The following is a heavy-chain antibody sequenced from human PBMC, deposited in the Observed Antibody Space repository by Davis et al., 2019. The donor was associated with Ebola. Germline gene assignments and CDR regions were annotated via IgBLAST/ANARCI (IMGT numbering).Heavy chain of an antibody. CDR2: ISYDGSNR. CDR1: GFTFSSYA. D-gene: IGHD2-2*01. J-gene: IGHJ6*02. CDR3: ARTWGRIVVVPAALTV. V-gene: IGHV3-30-3*01. Sequence: PAGSLRLSCAASGFTFSSYAMHWVRQAPGKGLEWVAVISYDGSNRYYADSVKGRFTISRDNSKNTLYLQMNSLRAEDTAVYYCARTWGRIVVVPAALTVWGQGTTVTVSS.